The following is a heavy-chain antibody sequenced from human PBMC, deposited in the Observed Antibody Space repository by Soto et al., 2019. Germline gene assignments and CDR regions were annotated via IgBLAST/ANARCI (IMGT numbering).Heavy chain of an antibody. Sequence: SETLSLTCTVSGGSISSYYWSWIRQPPGKGLEWIGYIYYSGSTNYNPSLKSRVTISVDTSKNQFSLKLSSVTAADTAVYYCARGVEMATRFDPWGQGTLVTVSS. J-gene: IGHJ5*02. CDR2: IYYSGST. CDR1: GGSISSYY. V-gene: IGHV4-59*01. D-gene: IGHD5-12*01. CDR3: ARGVEMATRFDP.